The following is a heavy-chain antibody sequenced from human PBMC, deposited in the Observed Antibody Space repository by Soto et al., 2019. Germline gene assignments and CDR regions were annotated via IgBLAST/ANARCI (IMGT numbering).Heavy chain of an antibody. CDR3: ARDRGYSGYDFPLRKPDLYYFDY. V-gene: IGHV1-69*12. CDR2: IIPIFGTA. J-gene: IGHJ4*02. Sequence: QVQLVQSGAEVKKPGSSVKVSCKASGGTFSSYAISWVRQAPGQGLEWMGGIIPIFGTANYAQKFQGRVTITADESTSTAYMELSSLRSEDTAVYYCARDRGYSGYDFPLRKPDLYYFDYWGQGTLVTVSS. CDR1: GGTFSSYA. D-gene: IGHD5-12*01.